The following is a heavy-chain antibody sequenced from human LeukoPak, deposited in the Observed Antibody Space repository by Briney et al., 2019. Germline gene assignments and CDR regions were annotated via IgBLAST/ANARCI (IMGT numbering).Heavy chain of an antibody. J-gene: IGHJ6*02. V-gene: IGHV3-30-3*01. CDR1: GFTFSSYA. CDR2: ISYDGSNK. D-gene: IGHD3-9*01. CDR3: ARVNYDILTGHSYYYYGMDV. Sequence: GGSLRLSCAASGFTFSSYAMHWVRQAPGKGLEWVAVISYDGSNKYYADSVKGRLTISRDNSKNTLYLQMNSLRAEDTAVYYCARVNYDILTGHSYYYYGMDVWGQGTTVTVSS.